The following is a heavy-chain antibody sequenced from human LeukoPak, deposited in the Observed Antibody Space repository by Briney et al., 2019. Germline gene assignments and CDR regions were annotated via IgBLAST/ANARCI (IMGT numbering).Heavy chain of an antibody. Sequence: PGGSLRLSCAASGFTFSRYGMHWVRQAPGKGLEWLAFIRYDGTNKYYADSVKGRFTISRDTSRSTLYLQVNSLRAEDTAVYSCARGQSGGPEDAQTGIFDYWGQGTLVTVSS. CDR3: ARGQSGGPEDAQTGIFDY. D-gene: IGHD3-10*01. CDR1: GFTFSRYG. V-gene: IGHV3-30*02. J-gene: IGHJ4*02. CDR2: IRYDGTNK.